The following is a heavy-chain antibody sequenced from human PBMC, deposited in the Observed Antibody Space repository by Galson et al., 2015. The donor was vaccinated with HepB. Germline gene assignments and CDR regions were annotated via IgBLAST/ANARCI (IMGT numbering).Heavy chain of an antibody. D-gene: IGHD5-24*01. CDR2: VNTGNGNT. V-gene: IGHV1-3*04. CDR3: ARGGQWPQFYYFDY. J-gene: IGHJ4*02. Sequence: SVKVSYKASGYFFTIYNIHWVRQAPGQRLEWMGRVNTGNGNTKYSQKFQDRVTLTRDTSATTAYMELSSLESEDTAVYYCARGGQWPQFYYFDYWGRGTLVTVSS. CDR1: GYFFTIYN.